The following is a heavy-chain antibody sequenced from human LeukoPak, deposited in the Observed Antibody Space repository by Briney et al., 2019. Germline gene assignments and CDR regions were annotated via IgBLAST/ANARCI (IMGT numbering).Heavy chain of an antibody. CDR3: ARVVGSGPYYYYYYMDV. CDR2: INTNTGNP. Sequence: GASVKVSCKASGFTFTGYYMHWVRQAPGQGLEWMGWINTNTGNPTYAQGFTGRFVFSLDTSVSTAYLQISSLKAEDTAVYYCARVVGSGPYYYYYYMDVWGKGTTVTVSS. D-gene: IGHD6-19*01. V-gene: IGHV7-4-1*02. CDR1: GFTFTGYY. J-gene: IGHJ6*03.